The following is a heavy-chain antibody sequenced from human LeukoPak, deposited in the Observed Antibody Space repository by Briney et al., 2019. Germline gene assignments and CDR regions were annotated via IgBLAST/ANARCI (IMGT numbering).Heavy chain of an antibody. J-gene: IGHJ3*02. D-gene: IGHD3-9*01. CDR1: GGSFSGYY. CDR3: ARRMRYYDISPGNAFDI. Sequence: SETLSLTCAVYGGSFSGYYWSWIRQPPGKGLEWSGEINDSGSTKYNPSLKSRVTISVDTSKNQFSLKLSSVTAADTAVYYCARRMRYYDISPGNAFDIWGQGTMVTVSS. CDR2: INDSGST. V-gene: IGHV4-34*01.